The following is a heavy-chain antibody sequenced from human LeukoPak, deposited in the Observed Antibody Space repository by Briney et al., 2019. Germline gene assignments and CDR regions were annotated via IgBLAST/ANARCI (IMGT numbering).Heavy chain of an antibody. D-gene: IGHD3/OR15-3a*01. CDR1: GFSCRNAW. J-gene: IGHJ4*02. CDR2: IKRKGDDGTI. Sequence: GGSLRLSCAASGFSCRNAWMSWVRQAPGKGLEWVGRIKRKGDDGTIDYAAPVKGRLTISRDDSRNTLYLQMNSLKSEDTAVYYCTAGTGRSDFDYWGQGTLVTVSS. CDR3: TAGTGRSDFDY. V-gene: IGHV3-15*01.